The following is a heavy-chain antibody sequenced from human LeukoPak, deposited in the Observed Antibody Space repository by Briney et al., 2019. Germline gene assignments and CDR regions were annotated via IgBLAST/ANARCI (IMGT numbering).Heavy chain of an antibody. V-gene: IGHV3-66*02. Sequence: GGSLRLSCAASGFTVSSNYMSWVRQAPGKGLEWVSVIYSGGSTYYADSVKGRFTISRDNSKNTLYLQMNSLRAEDTAVYYCARDSSSSGGYYYGMDVWGQGTTVTVSS. J-gene: IGHJ6*02. CDR1: GFTVSSNY. D-gene: IGHD6-6*01. CDR3: ARDSSSSGGYYYGMDV. CDR2: IYSGGST.